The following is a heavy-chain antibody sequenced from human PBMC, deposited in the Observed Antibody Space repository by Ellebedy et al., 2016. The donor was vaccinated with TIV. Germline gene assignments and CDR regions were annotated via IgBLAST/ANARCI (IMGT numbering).Heavy chain of an antibody. CDR3: ARETIAVAGTVDY. Sequence: HTGGSLRLSXAASGFTFSSYWMHWVRQAPGKGLVWVSRINSDGSSTSYADSVKGRFTISRDNAKNSLYLQMNSLRAEDTAVYYCARETIAVAGTVDYWGQGTLVTVSS. CDR1: GFTFSSYW. J-gene: IGHJ4*02. D-gene: IGHD6-19*01. CDR2: INSDGSST. V-gene: IGHV3-74*01.